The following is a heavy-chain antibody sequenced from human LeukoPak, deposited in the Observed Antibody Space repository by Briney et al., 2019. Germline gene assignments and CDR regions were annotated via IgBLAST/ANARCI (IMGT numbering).Heavy chain of an antibody. Sequence: GGSLRLSCAASGFTFSSYDMHWVRQAPGKGLEWVSAISGSGGSTYYADSVKGRFTISRDNSKNTLYLQMNSLRAEDTAVYYCAKVAYYDILTGYGHSSFDYWGQGTLVTVSS. V-gene: IGHV3-23*01. D-gene: IGHD3-9*01. J-gene: IGHJ4*02. CDR2: ISGSGGST. CDR3: AKVAYYDILTGYGHSSFDY. CDR1: GFTFSSYD.